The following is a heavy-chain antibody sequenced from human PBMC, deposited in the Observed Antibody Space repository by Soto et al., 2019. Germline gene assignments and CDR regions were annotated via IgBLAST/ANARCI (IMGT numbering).Heavy chain of an antibody. CDR1: GYIFVNYG. V-gene: IGHV1-18*01. CDR3: ATVDNCVTPTPQDV. Sequence: QVQLVQSGDEVRKPGSSVKVSCKASGYIFVNYGIAWVRQAPGQGLEWMGWISPYSGNTHYASKVQGRLTMTTDTSPSTAYRDLGSLTSDDPPVYYCATVDNCVTPTPQDVWGQGNTDTVSS. D-gene: IGHD3-16*02. J-gene: IGHJ6*02. CDR2: ISPYSGNT.